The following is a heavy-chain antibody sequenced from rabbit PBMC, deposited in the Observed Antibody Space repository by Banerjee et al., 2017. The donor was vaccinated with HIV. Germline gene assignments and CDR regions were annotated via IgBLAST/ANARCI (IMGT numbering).Heavy chain of an antibody. J-gene: IGHJ6*01. D-gene: IGHD4-1*01. CDR3: ARDLAGVIGWNFGL. CDR2: IYAGSSGST. V-gene: IGHV1S45*01. CDR1: GIDFSSYYY. Sequence: QEQLEESGGGLVKPGASLTLTCTASGIDFSSYYYMCWVRQAPGKGLEWIACIYAGSSGSTYYASWAKGRFTISKTSSTTVTLQMTSLTAADTATYFCARDLAGVIGWNFGLWGQGTLVTVS.